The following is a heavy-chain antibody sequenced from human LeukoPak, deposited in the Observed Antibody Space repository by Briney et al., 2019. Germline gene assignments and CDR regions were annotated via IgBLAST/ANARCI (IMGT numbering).Heavy chain of an antibody. D-gene: IGHD1-26*01. CDR2: IYSGGST. CDR3: ARARIVGATRAFDI. Sequence: GGSLRLSCAASGFTVSSNCMSWVRQAPGKGLEWVSVIYSGGSTYYADSVKGRFTISRDNSKNTLYLQMNSLRAEDTAVYYCARARIVGATRAFDIWGQGTMVTVSS. V-gene: IGHV3-53*01. J-gene: IGHJ3*02. CDR1: GFTVSSNC.